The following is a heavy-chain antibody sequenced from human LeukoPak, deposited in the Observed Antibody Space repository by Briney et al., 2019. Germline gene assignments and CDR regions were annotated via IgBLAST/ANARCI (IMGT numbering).Heavy chain of an antibody. J-gene: IGHJ4*02. CDR1: GFTFSSYE. D-gene: IGHD6-19*01. CDR2: ISGSGSTI. Sequence: GSLRLSCAASGFTFSSYEMNWVRQAPGKGLEWVSYISGSGSTIYYADSVKGRFTISRDNAKNSLYLQMNSLRAEDTAVYYCARDLPVSGRAYFDYWGQGTLVTVSS. CDR3: ARDLPVSGRAYFDY. V-gene: IGHV3-48*03.